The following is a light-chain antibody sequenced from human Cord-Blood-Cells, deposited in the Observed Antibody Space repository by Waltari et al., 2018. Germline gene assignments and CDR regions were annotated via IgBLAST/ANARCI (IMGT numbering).Light chain of an antibody. CDR2: GAS. Sequence: ELAMTQSPGTLSLSPGERATLYCRARQSVSSSYLAWYQQKPGQAPRRLIYGASSRATGIPDRFSGIGSGTDVTLTISRLEPEDVAVYDCQQYGSSPLAFGQGTRLEIK. J-gene: IGKJ5*01. CDR1: QSVSSSY. CDR3: QQYGSSPLA. V-gene: IGKV3-20*01.